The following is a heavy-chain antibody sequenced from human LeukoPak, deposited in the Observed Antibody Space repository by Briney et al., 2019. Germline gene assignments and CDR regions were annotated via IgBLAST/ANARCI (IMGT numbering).Heavy chain of an antibody. CDR1: GFTFSDYY. CDR2: ISSSGSTI. V-gene: IGHV3-11*01. D-gene: IGHD2-2*01. Sequence: PGGSLRLSCAASGFTFSDYYMSWIRQAPGKGLGWVSYISSSGSTIYYADSVKGRFTISRDNAKNSLYLQMNSLRAEDTAVYYCARVSRNVVPAAIGRDYYYGMDVWGQGTTVTVSS. J-gene: IGHJ6*02. CDR3: ARVSRNVVPAAIGRDYYYGMDV.